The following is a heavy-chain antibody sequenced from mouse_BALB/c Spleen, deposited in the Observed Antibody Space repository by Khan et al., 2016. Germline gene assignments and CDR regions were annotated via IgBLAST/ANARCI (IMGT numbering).Heavy chain of an antibody. D-gene: IGHD2-4*01. V-gene: IGHV9-1*02. CDR2: INTYSGEP. CDR3: ARGEMDDYEYYFDY. CDR1: GYTFTNYG. Sequence: QIQLVQSGPELKKPGETVKVSCKASGYTFTNYGMNWVKQAPGKGLKWMGWINTYSGEPTYADDFKGRFAFSLETSASTAYLQINNLKNEDMATYFGARGEMDDYEYYFDYWGQGTILTVSS. J-gene: IGHJ2*01.